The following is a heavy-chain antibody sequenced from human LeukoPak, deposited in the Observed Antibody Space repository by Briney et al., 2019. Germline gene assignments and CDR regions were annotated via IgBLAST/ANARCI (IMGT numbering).Heavy chain of an antibody. V-gene: IGHV4-59*08. D-gene: IGHD4-23*01. J-gene: IGHJ3*02. CDR2: IYYSGDT. Sequence: PSETLSLTCTVSGGSISSYYWSWIRQPPGKGLEWLGYIYYSGDTNYNPSLKSRVTISVDTSKNQFSLKLSSVTAADTAVYYCARLWGPFGGNSETDAFDIWGQGAMVTVSS. CDR3: ARLWGPFGGNSETDAFDI. CDR1: GGSISSYY.